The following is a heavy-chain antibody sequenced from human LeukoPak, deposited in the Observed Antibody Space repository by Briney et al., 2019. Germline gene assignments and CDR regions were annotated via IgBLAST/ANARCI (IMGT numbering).Heavy chain of an antibody. V-gene: IGHV4-34*01. CDR1: GGSFSGYY. J-gene: IGHJ4*02. CDR3: ARVGCSSTSCLYFDY. D-gene: IGHD2-2*01. CDR2: INHSGST. Sequence: SETLSLTCAVYGGSFSGYYWSWIRQPPGKGLEWIGEINHSGSTNYNPSLKSRVTISVDTSKNQFSLKLSSVTAADTAVYYCARVGCSSTSCLYFDYWGQGTLVTVSS.